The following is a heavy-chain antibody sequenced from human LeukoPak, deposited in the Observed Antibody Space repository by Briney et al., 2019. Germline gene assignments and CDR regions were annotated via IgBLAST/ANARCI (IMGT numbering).Heavy chain of an antibody. CDR2: ISPNSGGT. D-gene: IGHD5-18*01. CDR3: ARGGAYTYGYY. Sequence: GASVRVSCKASGYSFNTYYMNWVRQAPGQGLEWLGWISPNSGGTNYAQKFQGRVTMTRDTSISTAYMELSSLRSDDTAVYYCARGGAYTYGYYWGQGTLVTVSS. V-gene: IGHV1-2*02. J-gene: IGHJ4*02. CDR1: GYSFNTYY.